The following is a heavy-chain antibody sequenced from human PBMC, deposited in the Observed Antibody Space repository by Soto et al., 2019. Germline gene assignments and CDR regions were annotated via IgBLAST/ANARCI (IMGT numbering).Heavy chain of an antibody. J-gene: IGHJ5*02. D-gene: IGHD3-10*01. V-gene: IGHV4-4*07. CDR1: GGSISSFY. Sequence: SETLSLTCTVSGGSISSFYWSWIRQPAGKGLEWIGRIYTSGSTNYNPSLKSRVTMSVDTSKNQFSLKLSSVTAADTAVYYCARFNYGSGSPPLERWFDPWGQGTLVTVSS. CDR2: IYTSGST. CDR3: ARFNYGSGSPPLERWFDP.